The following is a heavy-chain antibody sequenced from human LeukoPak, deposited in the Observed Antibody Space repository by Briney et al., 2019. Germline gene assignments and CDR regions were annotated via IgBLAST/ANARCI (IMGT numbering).Heavy chain of an antibody. CDR1: GGSFSGYY. V-gene: IGHV4-34*01. J-gene: IGHJ6*02. CDR2: INHSGST. CDR3: AGLELLWFGELINYYYGMDV. Sequence: SDTLSLTCAVYGGSFSGYYWSWLRQPPGKGLEWIGEINHSGSTNYNPSLKSRVTISVDTSKNQFSLKLSSVTAAETAVYYCAGLELLWFGELINYYYGMDVWGQGTTVTVSS. D-gene: IGHD3-10*01.